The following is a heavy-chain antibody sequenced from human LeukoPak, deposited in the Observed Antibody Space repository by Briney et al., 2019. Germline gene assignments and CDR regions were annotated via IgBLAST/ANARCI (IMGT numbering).Heavy chain of an antibody. CDR1: GGSFSGYY. CDR2: INHSGST. D-gene: IGHD6-19*01. Sequence: SSETLSLTCAVYGGSFSGYYWSWIRQPPGKWLEWIGEINHSGSTNYNPSLKSRVTISVDTSKNQFSLKLSSVSAAGTAVYYCARDVRVAGTYNFDYWGQGTLVTVSS. V-gene: IGHV4-34*01. CDR3: ARDVRVAGTYNFDY. J-gene: IGHJ4*02.